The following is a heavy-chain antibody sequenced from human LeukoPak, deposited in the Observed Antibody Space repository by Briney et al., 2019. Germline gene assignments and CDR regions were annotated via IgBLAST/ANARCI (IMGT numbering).Heavy chain of an antibody. CDR2: IRSKAYGGTT. CDR1: GFTFSSYS. Sequence: GGSLRLSCAASGFTFSSYSMNWVRQAPGKGLEWVGFIRSKAYGGTTEYAASVKGRFTISRDDSKSIAYLQMNSLKTEDTAVYYCTRDLRNSGGAYDYWGQGTLVTVSS. J-gene: IGHJ4*02. D-gene: IGHD1-26*01. CDR3: TRDLRNSGGAYDY. V-gene: IGHV3-49*04.